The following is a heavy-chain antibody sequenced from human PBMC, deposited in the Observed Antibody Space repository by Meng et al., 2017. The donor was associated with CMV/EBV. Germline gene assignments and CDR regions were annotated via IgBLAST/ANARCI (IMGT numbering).Heavy chain of an antibody. CDR3: VGRQYGSGTY. CDR2: IKEDGSEK. CDR1: GFTFSSYW. V-gene: IGHV3-7*03. J-gene: IGHJ4*02. Sequence: GESLKISCAASGFTFSSYWMSWVRQAPGKGLEWVANIKEDGSEKYYVDSGKGRFTISRDTSRNTLYLQMNTLRAEDTAVYYCVGRQYGSGTYWGQGTLVTVSS. D-gene: IGHD3-10*01.